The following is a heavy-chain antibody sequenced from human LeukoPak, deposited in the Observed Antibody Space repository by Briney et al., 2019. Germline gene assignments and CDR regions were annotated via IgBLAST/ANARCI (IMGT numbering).Heavy chain of an antibody. CDR3: AREVGIYDYFDY. Sequence: PGGSLRLSCAASGFTFSSYSMNWVRQAPGKGLEWIGYIYYSGSTYYNPSLKSRVTISVDASKNQFSLKLSSVTAADTAVYYCAREVGIYDYFDYWGQGTLVTVSS. D-gene: IGHD3-16*01. CDR2: IYYSGST. J-gene: IGHJ4*02. CDR1: GFTFSSYS. V-gene: IGHV4-59*06.